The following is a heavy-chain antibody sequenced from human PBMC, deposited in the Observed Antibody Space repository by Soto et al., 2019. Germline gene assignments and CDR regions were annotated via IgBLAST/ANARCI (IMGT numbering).Heavy chain of an antibody. D-gene: IGHD1-26*01. CDR1: GITLSSYA. J-gene: IGHJ4*02. CDR3: AKGQNSGTYRFYFDY. CDR2: ISASGGST. V-gene: IGHV3-23*01. Sequence: PGGSLRLSCAASGITLSSYAMSWVRQAPGKGPEWVSGISASGGSTSYADSVKGRFTISRDNSKNTLYLQMNSLRADETAVYHCAKGQNSGTYRFYFDYWGQGALVTVSS.